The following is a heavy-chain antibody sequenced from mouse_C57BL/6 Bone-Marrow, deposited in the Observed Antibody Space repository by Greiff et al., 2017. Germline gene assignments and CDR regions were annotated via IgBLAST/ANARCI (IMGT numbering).Heavy chain of an antibody. CDR1: GYTFTSYW. D-gene: IGHD1-1*01. J-gene: IGHJ2*01. Sequence: QVQLQQPGAELVRPGTSVKLSCKASGYTFTSYWMHWVKQRPGQGLEWIGVIDPSDSYTNYNQKFKGKATLTVDTSSSTAYMQLSSLTSEDSAVYYCARDPYYYGSSYIFDYWGQGTTLTVSS. CDR3: ARDPYYYGSSYIFDY. CDR2: IDPSDSYT. V-gene: IGHV1-59*01.